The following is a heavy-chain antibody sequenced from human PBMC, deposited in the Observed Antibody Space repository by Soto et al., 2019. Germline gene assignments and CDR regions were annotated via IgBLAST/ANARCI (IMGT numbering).Heavy chain of an antibody. CDR1: GGSISSGDYY. D-gene: IGHD4-17*01. J-gene: IGHJ6*02. CDR2: IYYSGST. CDR3: ATVNGDYEYYYGMDV. Sequence: ASETLSLTCTVSGGSISSGDYYWSWIRQPPGKGLEWIGYIYYSGSTYYNPSLKSRVTISVDTSKNQFSLKLSSVTAADTAVYYCATVNGDYEYYYGMDVWGQGTTVTVSS. V-gene: IGHV4-30-4*01.